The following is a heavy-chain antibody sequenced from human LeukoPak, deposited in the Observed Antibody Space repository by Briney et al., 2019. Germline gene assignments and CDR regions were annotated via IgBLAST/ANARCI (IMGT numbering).Heavy chain of an antibody. CDR1: GYTFTSYD. Sequence: GASVKVSRKASGYTFTSYDINWVRQATGQGLEWMGWMNPNSGNTGYAQKFQGRVTMTRNTSISTAYMELSSLRSEDTAVYYCARVDCSSTSCSVYYYYGMDVWGQGTTVTVSS. J-gene: IGHJ6*02. D-gene: IGHD2-2*01. CDR2: MNPNSGNT. CDR3: ARVDCSSTSCSVYYYYGMDV. V-gene: IGHV1-8*01.